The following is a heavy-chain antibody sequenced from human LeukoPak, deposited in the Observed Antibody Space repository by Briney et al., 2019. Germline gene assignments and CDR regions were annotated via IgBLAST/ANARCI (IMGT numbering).Heavy chain of an antibody. Sequence: ASVKVSCKASGYMFTNYGISWVRQAPGQGLEWMGCISDYNGKTNYAQKLQGRVTMTTDTSTSIAYMELRSLKSDDTAVYYCARDGPDYGDYVNFDYWGQGTLVTVSS. CDR3: ARDGPDYGDYVNFDY. CDR2: ISDYNGKT. CDR1: GYMFTNYG. V-gene: IGHV1-18*04. D-gene: IGHD4-17*01. J-gene: IGHJ4*02.